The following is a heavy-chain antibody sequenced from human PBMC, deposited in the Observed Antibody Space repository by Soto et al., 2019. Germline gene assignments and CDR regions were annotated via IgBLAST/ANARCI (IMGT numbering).Heavy chain of an antibody. J-gene: IGHJ5*02. V-gene: IGHV3-7*01. CDR2: IKQDGSEK. Sequence: GGSLRLSCAASGFTFSSFWMTWVRQAPGKGLEWVANIKQDGSEKYYVDSLKGRFTISRDNAKNSLYLQMNSLRAEDTAVYYCPRGYTCFDPWGQGPLVTVSS. CDR3: PRGYTCFDP. CDR1: GFTFSSFW. D-gene: IGHD5-18*01.